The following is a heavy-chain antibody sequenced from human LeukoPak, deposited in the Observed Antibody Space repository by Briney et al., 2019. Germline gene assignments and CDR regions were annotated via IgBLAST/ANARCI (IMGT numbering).Heavy chain of an antibody. V-gene: IGHV3-30*02. D-gene: IGHD3-10*01. J-gene: IGHJ5*02. CDR2: IRYDGSNK. CDR1: GFTFSSYG. Sequence: PGGSLRLSCAASGFTFSSYGMHWVRQAPGKGLEWVAFIRYDGSNKYYADSVKGRFTISRDNSKNTLYLQMNSLRAEDTAVYYCAKVRHVLLWFGVPWFDPWGQGTLVTVSS. CDR3: AKVRHVLLWFGVPWFDP.